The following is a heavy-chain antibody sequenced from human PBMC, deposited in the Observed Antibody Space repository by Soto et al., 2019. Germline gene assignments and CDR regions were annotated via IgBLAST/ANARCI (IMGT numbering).Heavy chain of an antibody. CDR3: AADLPGYGGGYEFDY. CDR2: IKSRNDGGTT. V-gene: IGHV3-15*01. D-gene: IGHD2-21*01. Sequence: PGGSLRLSCAASGFTFSSNVMTWVRQAPGKGLEWVGRIKSRNDGGTTDYAAPVKGRFTISRDDSKNMFYLQMNSLITEDTGLYYCAADLPGYGGGYEFDYWGQGTPVTVSS. CDR1: GFTFSSNV. J-gene: IGHJ4*01.